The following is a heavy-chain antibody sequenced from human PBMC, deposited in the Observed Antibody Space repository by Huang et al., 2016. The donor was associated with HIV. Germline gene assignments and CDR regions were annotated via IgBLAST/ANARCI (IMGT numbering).Heavy chain of an antibody. D-gene: IGHD1-26*01. CDR3: AKDGRGSGTYYDYFEY. V-gene: IGHV3-30*18. Sequence: QVQLVESGGGVVQPGRSLRLSCAAFGFTFNKFDMHWVRQAPGKGLGGVAIISYDGSSKYHADSVKGRFTISRDNSKNTGYLQMNSLRVEDTAVYYCAKDGRGSGTYYDYFEYWGQGTLVTVSS. CDR2: ISYDGSSK. CDR1: GFTFNKFD. J-gene: IGHJ4*02.